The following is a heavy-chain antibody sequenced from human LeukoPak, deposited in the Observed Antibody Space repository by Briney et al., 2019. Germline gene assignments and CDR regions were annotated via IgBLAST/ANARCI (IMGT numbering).Heavy chain of an antibody. CDR3: ARGREWLRWFDP. Sequence: ASVKVSCKASEYTFTSYDINWVRQATGQGLEWLGWMNPNGGNTGYAQKFQGRVTITRNTSISTAYMELRSLTSEDTAVYYCARGREWLRWFDPWGQGTLVTVSS. CDR1: EYTFTSYD. V-gene: IGHV1-8*03. D-gene: IGHD6-19*01. CDR2: MNPNGGNT. J-gene: IGHJ5*02.